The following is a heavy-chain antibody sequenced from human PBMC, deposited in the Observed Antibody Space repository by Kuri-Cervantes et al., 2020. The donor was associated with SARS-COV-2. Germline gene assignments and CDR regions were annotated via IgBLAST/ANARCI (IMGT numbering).Heavy chain of an antibody. D-gene: IGHD1-20*01. CDR1: GFTFSSYS. J-gene: IGHJ4*02. CDR2: ISSSSSYI. V-gene: IGHV3-21*01. Sequence: GESLKISCAASGFTFSSYSMNWVRQAPGKGLEWVSSISSSSSYIYYADSVKGRFTISRDNAKNSLYLQMNSLRAEDTAVYYRARGNNWNVYDPTYFDYWGQGTLVTVSS. CDR3: ARGNNWNVYDPTYFDY.